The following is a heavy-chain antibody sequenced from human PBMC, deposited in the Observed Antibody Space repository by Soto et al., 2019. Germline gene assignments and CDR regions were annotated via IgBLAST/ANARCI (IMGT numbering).Heavy chain of an antibody. Sequence: QVQLVQSGAEVKKPGASVKVSCKASGYTFTGYYIHWVRQAPGQGLEWMGWINPNSGGTNYAQQFQGWVTMTRDTSISTAYMELSRLRSDDTAVYYCARSFLDCGGDCSLDYWGQGTLVTVSS. CDR1: GYTFTGYY. CDR2: INPNSGGT. V-gene: IGHV1-2*04. CDR3: ARSFLDCGGDCSLDY. J-gene: IGHJ4*02. D-gene: IGHD2-21*02.